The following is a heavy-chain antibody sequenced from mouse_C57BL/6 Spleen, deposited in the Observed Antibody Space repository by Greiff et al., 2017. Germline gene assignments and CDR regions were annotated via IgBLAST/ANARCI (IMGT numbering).Heavy chain of an antibody. J-gene: IGHJ2*01. CDR3: ARKGITTVVATD. D-gene: IGHD1-1*01. Sequence: QVQLQQPGAELVKPGASVKLSCKASGYTFTSYWMQWVKQRPGQGLELIGEIDPSDSYTNYNQKFKGKATLTVDTSSSTAYMQLSSLTSEDSAVYYCARKGITTVVATDWGQGTTLTVSS. CDR2: IDPSDSYT. CDR1: GYTFTSYW. V-gene: IGHV1-50*01.